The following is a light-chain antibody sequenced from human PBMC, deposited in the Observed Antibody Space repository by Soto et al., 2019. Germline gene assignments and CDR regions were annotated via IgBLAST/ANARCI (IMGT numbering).Light chain of an antibody. CDR1: QDIRND. V-gene: IGKV1-6*01. Sequence: AIQMTQSPSSLSASVGDSVTITCRASQDIRNDLGWFQQKQGKAPNLLIYGASSVHRGVPSRFSGSGSGSDFTLTISSLQSEDFATYYCLQTYNYPLTFGGGTKVDIK. J-gene: IGKJ4*01. CDR2: GAS. CDR3: LQTYNYPLT.